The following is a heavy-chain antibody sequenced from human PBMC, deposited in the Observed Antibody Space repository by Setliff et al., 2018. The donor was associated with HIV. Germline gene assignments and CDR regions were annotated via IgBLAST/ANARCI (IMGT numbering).Heavy chain of an antibody. CDR1: GFTFSSYA. CDR3: AKMDVVVIPAAIRY. J-gene: IGHJ4*02. CDR2: ISGSGGST. V-gene: IGHV3-23*01. D-gene: IGHD2-2*01. Sequence: GGSLRLSCAASGFTFSSYAMSWVRQAPGKGLEWVSAISGSGGSTYYADSVKGRFIISRDNSKNTLYLQMNSLRAEDTAVYYCAKMDVVVIPAAIRYWGQGTLVTVSS.